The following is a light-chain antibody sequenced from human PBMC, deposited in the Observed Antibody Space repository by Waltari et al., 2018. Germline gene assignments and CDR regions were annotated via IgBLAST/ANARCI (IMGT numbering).Light chain of an antibody. CDR3: QQSYSTFMYT. CDR2: AAS. CDR1: QSISSY. Sequence: DIQMTQSPSSLSASVGDRVTITCRASQSISSYLNWYQQKPGKAPKLLIYAASSLQRGVPSRFSGSGSGTDFTLTISSLQPEDFATYYCQQSYSTFMYTFGQGTKLEIK. V-gene: IGKV1-39*01. J-gene: IGKJ2*01.